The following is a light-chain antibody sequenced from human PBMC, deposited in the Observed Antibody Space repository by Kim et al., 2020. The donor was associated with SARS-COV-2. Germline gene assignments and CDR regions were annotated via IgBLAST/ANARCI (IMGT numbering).Light chain of an antibody. CDR2: GAS. J-gene: IGKJ1*01. Sequence: DIQMTQSPLSLSASVGDTVTITCRASQTVGSHQNWFQHKPGKVPKLLIFGASNLQRGAPSRFSASGSGTDFTLTISSLQPEDFVTYYCQQTYSIPTFGPGTKVDIK. CDR3: QQTYSIPT. CDR1: QTVGSH. V-gene: IGKV1-39*01.